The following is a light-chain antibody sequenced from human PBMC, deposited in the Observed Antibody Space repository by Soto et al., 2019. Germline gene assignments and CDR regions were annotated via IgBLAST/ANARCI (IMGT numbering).Light chain of an antibody. Sequence: EIILTQSPASLSVSPGERATLSCRASQSVNNNLAWYQQKRGQAPRPLIYGASTRATGIPGRFRGSGSGTEFTLTITSLQSEDFAVYFCQQYNNWPPDTFGQGTKLEIK. CDR3: QQYNNWPPDT. CDR1: QSVNNN. CDR2: GAS. V-gene: IGKV3-15*01. J-gene: IGKJ2*01.